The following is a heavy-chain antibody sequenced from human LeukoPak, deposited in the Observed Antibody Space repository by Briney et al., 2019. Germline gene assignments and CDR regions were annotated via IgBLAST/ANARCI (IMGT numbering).Heavy chain of an antibody. CDR2: IIPILGIA. V-gene: IGHV1-69*04. CDR1: GGTFSSSA. CDR3: ARDLWFGNASYYYGMDV. J-gene: IGHJ6*02. D-gene: IGHD3-10*01. Sequence: GASVKVSCKASGGTFSSSAISWVRQAPGQGLEWMGRIIPILGIANYAQKFQGRVTITADKSTSTAYMELSNLRSEDTAVYYCARDLWFGNASYYYGMDVWGQGTTVTVSS.